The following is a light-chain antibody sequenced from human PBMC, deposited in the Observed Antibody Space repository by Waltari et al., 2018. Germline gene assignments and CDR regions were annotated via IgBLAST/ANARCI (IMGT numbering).Light chain of an antibody. J-gene: IGKJ2*01. CDR2: VAS. CDR3: QQRSTGPNT. Sequence: EIVLPQSPATLSLSPGGRATLSASASQSVSSHFGCYQQKPGQATRPLMYVASNRATGITASLSGSGAATDCTLSTSSLEPEEVVGYYCQQRSTGPNTFGQGTKLESK. CDR1: QSVSSH. V-gene: IGKV3-11*01.